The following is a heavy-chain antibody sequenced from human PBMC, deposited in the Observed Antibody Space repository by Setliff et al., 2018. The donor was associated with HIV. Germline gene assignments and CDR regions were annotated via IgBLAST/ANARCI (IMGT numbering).Heavy chain of an antibody. CDR2: IYTDGTT. J-gene: IGHJ5*02. V-gene: IGHV3-53*01. Sequence: GGSLRLSCAASGLTVSSNYISWVRQAPGKGLEWVSVIYTDGTTHYADSVKGRFTISRDNSKNTVYLQMSSLRAEDTATYYCARTFRVLRYFGPWGQGTLVTVSS. CDR3: ARTFRVLRYFGP. D-gene: IGHD3-9*01. CDR1: GLTVSSNY.